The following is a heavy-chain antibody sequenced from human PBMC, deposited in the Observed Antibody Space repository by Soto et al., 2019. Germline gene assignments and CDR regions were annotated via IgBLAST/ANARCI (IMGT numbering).Heavy chain of an antibody. CDR1: GYTFTGYY. V-gene: IGHV1-2*02. Sequence: ASVKVSCTVSGYTFTGYYMHWVRQAPGQGLEWMGWINPTSGGTNYAQKFQGRVTMTRDTSISTAYMELSSLRSDDTAVYYCARDGKGGYYDSSGYYYRYSFDIWGQGTMVTVSS. D-gene: IGHD3-22*01. CDR3: ARDGKGGYYDSSGYYYRYSFDI. CDR2: INPTSGGT. J-gene: IGHJ3*02.